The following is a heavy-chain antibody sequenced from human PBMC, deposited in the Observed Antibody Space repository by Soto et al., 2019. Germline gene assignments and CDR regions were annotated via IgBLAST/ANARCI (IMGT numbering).Heavy chain of an antibody. Sequence: GGSLRLSCVASGFTFSNDGMRWVRQAPGKGLEWVTTIGGDGRNEHYADSVKGRFTVSRDNSKNMLFLQMDSLRDEITGVYYCARGGTPYFDCWGQGTLVTVSS. D-gene: IGHD5-12*01. J-gene: IGHJ4*02. CDR3: ARGGTPYFDC. CDR2: IGGDGRNE. V-gene: IGHV3-30*03. CDR1: GFTFSNDG.